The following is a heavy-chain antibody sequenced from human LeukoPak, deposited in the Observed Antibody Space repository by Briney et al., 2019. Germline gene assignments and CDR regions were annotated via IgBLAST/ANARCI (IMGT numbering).Heavy chain of an antibody. Sequence: SETLSLTCAVSGYSISSGYYWGWIRQPPGKGLEWIGSIYHSGSTYYNPSLKSRVTISVDTSKNQFSLKLCSVTAADTAVYYCARHAYCSSTSCYTNPFDYWGQGTLVTVSS. CDR2: IYHSGST. CDR1: GYSISSGYY. V-gene: IGHV4-38-2*01. CDR3: ARHAYCSSTSCYTNPFDY. J-gene: IGHJ4*02. D-gene: IGHD2-2*02.